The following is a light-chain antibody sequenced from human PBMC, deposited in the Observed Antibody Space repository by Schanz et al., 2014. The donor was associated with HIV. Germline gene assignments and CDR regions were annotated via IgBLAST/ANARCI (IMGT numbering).Light chain of an antibody. Sequence: QSALTQPASVSGSPGQSITISCTGTSSDVGDYNLVSWYQQHPGKAPTLMIYEVSERPSGVSNRFSGSKSGNTASLTISGLQAEDEADYYCCSYAGSSTWVFGGGTKLTVL. J-gene: IGLJ3*02. CDR1: SSDVGDYNL. CDR3: CSYAGSSTWV. CDR2: EVS. V-gene: IGLV2-23*02.